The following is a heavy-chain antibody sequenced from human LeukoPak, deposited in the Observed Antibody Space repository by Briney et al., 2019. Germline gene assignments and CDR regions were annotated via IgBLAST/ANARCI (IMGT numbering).Heavy chain of an antibody. CDR3: AKGDSSGYYYVRSWFDP. CDR2: ISGGGGST. Sequence: GGSLRLSCAASGFTFSSYAMSWVRQAPGKGLEWVSAISGGGGSTHYADFVKGRFTISRDNSKNTLYLQMNSLRAEDTAVYYCAKGDSSGYYYVRSWFDPWGQGTLVTVSS. V-gene: IGHV3-23*01. CDR1: GFTFSSYA. J-gene: IGHJ5*02. D-gene: IGHD3-22*01.